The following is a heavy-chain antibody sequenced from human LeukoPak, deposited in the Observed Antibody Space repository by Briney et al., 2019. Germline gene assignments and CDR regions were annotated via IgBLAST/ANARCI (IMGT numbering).Heavy chain of an antibody. V-gene: IGHV1-18*01. D-gene: IGHD1-7*01. CDR3: AARITTTTQGAFDI. J-gene: IGHJ3*02. CDR2: ISPYNGNT. CDR1: GYTFTNYG. Sequence: ASVKVSCKASGYTFTNYGITWVRQAPGQGLEWMGWISPYNGNTNYAHQFHDRVTMTADTSTSTAYLELRSLRSDDTAVYYCAARITTTTQGAFDIWGQGTMVTVSA.